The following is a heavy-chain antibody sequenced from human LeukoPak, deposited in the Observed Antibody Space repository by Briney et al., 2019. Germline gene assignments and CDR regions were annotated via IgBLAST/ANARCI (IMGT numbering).Heavy chain of an antibody. Sequence: PSETLSTTCTVSGGSIRTGGYYWSWIRQQSGKGLEWIGYIYYSGSTYYNPSLKSRASVSIDTSKNQFSLKLSSVTAADTAVYYCARFQNDGDPRGTFDPWGQGTLVTVSS. D-gene: IGHD4-17*01. CDR1: GGSIRTGGYY. J-gene: IGHJ5*02. V-gene: IGHV4-31*03. CDR2: IYYSGST. CDR3: ARFQNDGDPRGTFDP.